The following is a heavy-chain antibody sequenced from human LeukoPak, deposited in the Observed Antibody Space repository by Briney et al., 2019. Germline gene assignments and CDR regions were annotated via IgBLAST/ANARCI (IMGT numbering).Heavy chain of an antibody. CDR1: GGSISSGGYS. J-gene: IGHJ3*02. V-gene: IGHV4-30-2*01. CDR3: ARDSPYSSNAFDI. D-gene: IGHD6-19*01. CDR2: IYHSGST. Sequence: PSETLSLTCAVSGGSISSGGYSWSWIRQPPGEGLEWIGYIYHSGSTYYNPSLKSRVTISVDRSKNQFSLKLSSVTAADTAVYFCARDSPYSSNAFDIWGQGTMVTVSS.